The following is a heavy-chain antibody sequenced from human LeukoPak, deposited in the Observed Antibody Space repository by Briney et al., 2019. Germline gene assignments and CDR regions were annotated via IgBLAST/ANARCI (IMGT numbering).Heavy chain of an antibody. J-gene: IGHJ4*02. CDR1: GFTFSSYW. Sequence: PGGSLRLSCAASGFTFSSYWMSWVRQAPGKGLEWVSGISGSGDNTYYADSVKCRFTISRDNSKNTLYVQVNSLGTEDTAAYYCAKGSYYDSSGSFYFDYWGQGTLVTVSS. CDR3: AKGSYYDSSGSFYFDY. V-gene: IGHV3-23*01. CDR2: ISGSGDNT. D-gene: IGHD3-22*01.